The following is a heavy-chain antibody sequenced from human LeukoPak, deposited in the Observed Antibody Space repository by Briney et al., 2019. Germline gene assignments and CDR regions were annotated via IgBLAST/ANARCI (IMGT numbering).Heavy chain of an antibody. Sequence: ASVKVSCKASGYTFNGFYLHWVRQAPGQGLEWMGWINPNSGGTNYAQKFQGRVTMTRDTSISTAYMELSRLRSDDTAVYYCARWMATVTTPDYWGQGTRVTVSS. J-gene: IGHJ4*02. V-gene: IGHV1-2*02. CDR1: GYTFNGFY. CDR3: ARWMATVTTPDY. D-gene: IGHD4-11*01. CDR2: INPNSGGT.